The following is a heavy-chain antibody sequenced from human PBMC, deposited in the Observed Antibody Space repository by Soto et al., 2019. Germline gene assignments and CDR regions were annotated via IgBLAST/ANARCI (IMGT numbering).Heavy chain of an antibody. J-gene: IGHJ6*02. CDR3: VRGEVLMDV. CDR2: INAGNGNT. V-gene: IGHV1-3*01. Sequence: ASVKVACKASGYTFTSYGMHWVRQAPVQRLEWMGWINAGNGNTKYSQKFQGRVTITRDTSASTAYMELSSLRSEDTAVYYCVRGEVLMDVWGQGTTVTVSS. D-gene: IGHD2-8*01. CDR1: GYTFTSYG.